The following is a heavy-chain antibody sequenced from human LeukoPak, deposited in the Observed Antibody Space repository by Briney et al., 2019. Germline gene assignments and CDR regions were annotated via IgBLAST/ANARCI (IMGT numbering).Heavy chain of an antibody. J-gene: IGHJ2*01. CDR1: GGSVSSGSYY. CDR3: ASRRGGRSRYCSSTSCSPRWYFDL. CDR2: INHSGST. V-gene: IGHV4-39*07. D-gene: IGHD2-2*01. Sequence: SETLSLTCTVSGGSVSSGSYYWSWIRQPPGKGLEWIGEINHSGSTNYNPSLKSRVTISVDTSKNQFSLKLSSVTAADTAVYYCASRRGGRSRYCSSTSCSPRWYFDLWGRGTLVTVSS.